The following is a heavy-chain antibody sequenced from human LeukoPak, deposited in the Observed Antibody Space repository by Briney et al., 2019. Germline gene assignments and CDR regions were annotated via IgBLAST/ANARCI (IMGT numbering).Heavy chain of an antibody. V-gene: IGHV3-53*01. CDR1: GFTVSGNY. CDR3: ARGRFGDPLNY. CDR2: VYTDGNI. J-gene: IGHJ4*02. Sequence: GGSLRLSCTASGFTVSGNYMSWVRQAPGKGLEWVSVVYTDGNIYYADSVKGRFTISKDNSKNTVDLLMNNVRAEDTAVYYCARGRFGDPLNYWGQGTLVTVSS. D-gene: IGHD3-10*01.